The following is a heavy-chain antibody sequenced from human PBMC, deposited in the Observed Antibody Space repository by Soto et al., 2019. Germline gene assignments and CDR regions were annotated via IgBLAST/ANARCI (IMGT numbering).Heavy chain of an antibody. D-gene: IGHD6-13*01. V-gene: IGHV1-69*13. J-gene: IGHJ6*02. CDR3: ARVKSSSLPKTIQEGYYYYGMDV. CDR1: GGTFSSYA. Sequence: SVKVSCKASGGTFSSYAISWVRQAPGQGLEWMGGIIPIFGTANYAQKFQGRVTITADESTSTAYMELSSLRSEDTAVYYCARVKSSSLPKTIQEGYYYYGMDVWGQGTTVTVSS. CDR2: IIPIFGTA.